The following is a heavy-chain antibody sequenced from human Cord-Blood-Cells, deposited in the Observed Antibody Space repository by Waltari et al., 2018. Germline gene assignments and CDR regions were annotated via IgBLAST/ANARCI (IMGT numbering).Heavy chain of an antibody. CDR3: ARSHYYGSGSYY. Sequence: QVQLQQWGAGLLKPSETLSLTCAVYGGSFSGSYWSWIRQPPGKGLEWIGEINHSGSTNYNPSLKSRVTISVDTSKNQFSLRLSSVTAADTAVYYCARSHYYGSGSYYWGQGTLVTVSS. CDR1: GGSFSGSY. V-gene: IGHV4-34*01. D-gene: IGHD3-10*01. J-gene: IGHJ4*02. CDR2: INHSGST.